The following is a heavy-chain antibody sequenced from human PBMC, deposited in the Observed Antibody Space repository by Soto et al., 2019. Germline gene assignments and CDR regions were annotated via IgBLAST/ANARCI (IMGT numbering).Heavy chain of an antibody. Sequence: SQTLSLTCAISGDSVSSNSAAWNWVRQSPSGGLEWLGRTYYRSKWYYGYAVSVKSRITITPDTSKNQFSLQLNSVTPEDTAVYYCARIHSSSSSDMDVWGQGTTVTFSS. V-gene: IGHV6-1*01. J-gene: IGHJ6*02. D-gene: IGHD6-6*01. CDR1: GDSVSSNSAA. CDR3: ARIHSSSSSDMDV. CDR2: TYYRSKWYY.